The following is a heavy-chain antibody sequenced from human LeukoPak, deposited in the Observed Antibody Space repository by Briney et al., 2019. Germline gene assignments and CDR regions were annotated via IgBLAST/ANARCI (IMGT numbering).Heavy chain of an antibody. CDR3: ARAEEERWGYVDY. J-gene: IGHJ4*02. CDR2: IKQDGSKK. D-gene: IGHD5-24*01. V-gene: IGHV3-7*04. CDR1: GFPFSSYW. Sequence: GGSLRLSCVASGFPFSSYWMTWVRQAPGKGLGWVANIKQDGSKKSYVDSVKGRFTISRDNAKNSLYLQMNSLRDEDTAVYYCARAEEERWGYVDYWGQGTLVTVSS.